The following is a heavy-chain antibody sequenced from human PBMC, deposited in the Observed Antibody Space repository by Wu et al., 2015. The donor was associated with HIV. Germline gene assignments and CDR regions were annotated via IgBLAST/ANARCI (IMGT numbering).Heavy chain of an antibody. CDR3: ARGTDRLWFGELLSPVKYFDY. CDR1: GGTFDTYA. CDR2: IFPVSHRP. J-gene: IGHJ4*02. D-gene: IGHD3-10*01. Sequence: QVQLVQSGAEVKKPGSSVKVSCKASGGTFDTYAITWVRQAPGQGLEWMGGIFPVSHRPNYAQKFQGRVTITADDSASTAYLEVRSLRSEDTAVYYCARGTDRLWFGELLSPVKYFDYWGQGTLVTVSS. V-gene: IGHV1-69*12.